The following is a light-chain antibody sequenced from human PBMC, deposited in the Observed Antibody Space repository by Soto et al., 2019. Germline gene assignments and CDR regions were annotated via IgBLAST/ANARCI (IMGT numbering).Light chain of an antibody. CDR2: LGS. Sequence: DIVMTQSPLSLSVTPGEPASISCRSNQSLLHSNGYNYLDWYLQKPGQSPQLLIYLGSNRASGVPDRFSGSGSGTDFTLKISRVEAEDVGVYYCMQARQTLFGPGTKVHIK. CDR1: QSLLHSNGYNY. CDR3: MQARQTL. J-gene: IGKJ3*01. V-gene: IGKV2-28*01.